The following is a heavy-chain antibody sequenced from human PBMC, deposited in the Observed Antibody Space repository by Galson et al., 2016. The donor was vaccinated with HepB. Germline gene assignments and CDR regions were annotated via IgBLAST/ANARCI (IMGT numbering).Heavy chain of an antibody. Sequence: SLRLSCAGYGFTFSLAWMNWVRQAPGKGLEWVGRMKSKGGGGTTDFAAPVKGRFSITRDDSKSTLYLHMISLTAEDTAVYYCIHDWDYNYGMNVWGQGTTVTVSS. D-gene: IGHD2-21*01. J-gene: IGHJ6*02. V-gene: IGHV3-15*01. CDR1: GFTFSLAW. CDR2: MKSKGGGGTT. CDR3: IHDWDYNYGMNV.